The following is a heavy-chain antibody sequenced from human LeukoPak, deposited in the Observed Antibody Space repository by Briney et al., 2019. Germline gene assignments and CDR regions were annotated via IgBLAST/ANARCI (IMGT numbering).Heavy chain of an antibody. J-gene: IGHJ4*02. CDR1: GYTFTSYG. D-gene: IGHD2-15*01. CDR2: ISAYNGNT. Sequence: ASVKVSCKASGYTFTSYGISWVRQAPGQGLEWMGWISAYNGNTNYAQKLQGRVTMTTDTSTSTAYMELSSLRSEDTAVYYCARDPPPYCSGGSCYGDYWGQGTLVAVSS. V-gene: IGHV1-18*01. CDR3: ARDPPPYCSGGSCYGDY.